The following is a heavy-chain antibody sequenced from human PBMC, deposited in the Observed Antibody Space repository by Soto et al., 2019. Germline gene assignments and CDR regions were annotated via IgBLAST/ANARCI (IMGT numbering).Heavy chain of an antibody. CDR3: ARGDYYSSFWFDP. Sequence: QVQLQQWGAGLLKPSETLSLTCAVYGGSFSGYYWSWIRQPPGKGLEWIGEINHSGSTNYNPSLKRRGTKSVDPSKNQVSLKLSSVTGADTAVDFCARGDYYSSFWFDPWGQGTLVNVSS. D-gene: IGHD6-6*01. CDR1: GGSFSGYY. J-gene: IGHJ5*02. V-gene: IGHV4-34*01. CDR2: INHSGST.